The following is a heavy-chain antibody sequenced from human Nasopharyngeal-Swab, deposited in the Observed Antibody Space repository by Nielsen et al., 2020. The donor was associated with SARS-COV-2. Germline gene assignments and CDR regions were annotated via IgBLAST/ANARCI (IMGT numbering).Heavy chain of an antibody. V-gene: IGHV5-51*01. CDR3: ARRVGYCSGGSCYFDY. Sequence: GESLKISCKGSGYSFTSYWIGWVRQMPGKGLEWMGIIYPGDSDTRYSPSFQGQVTISADKSISTAYLQWSNLKASDTAMYYCARRVGYCSGGSCYFDYWGQGTLVTVSS. D-gene: IGHD2-15*01. CDR1: GYSFTSYW. CDR2: IYPGDSDT. J-gene: IGHJ4*02.